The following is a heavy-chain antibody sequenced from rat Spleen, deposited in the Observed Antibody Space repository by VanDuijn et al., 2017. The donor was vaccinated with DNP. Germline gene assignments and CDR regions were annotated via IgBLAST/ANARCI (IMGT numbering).Heavy chain of an antibody. CDR1: IFTFSDYN. CDR2: ISYDGSST. V-gene: IGHV5-7*01. CDR3: ARPPYFDY. J-gene: IGHJ3*01. D-gene: IGHD2-1*01. Sequence: EVQLVESGGGLVQPGRSLKLSCAASIFTFSDYNMAWVRQAPKKGLEWVATISYDGSSTYYRDSVKGRFTISRDNAKSTLYLQMNSLRSEDMATYYCARPPYFDYWGQGTQVTVSS.